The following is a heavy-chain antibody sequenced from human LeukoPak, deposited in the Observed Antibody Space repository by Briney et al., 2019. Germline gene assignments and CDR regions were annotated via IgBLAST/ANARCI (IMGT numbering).Heavy chain of an antibody. Sequence: PSDTLSLTCAVSSYSISSGYYWGWIRQPPGKGLEWIGSIYHSGSTYYNQSLKSRVTISVDTSKNQFSLKLSSVTAADTAVYYCARDGGRDWFDPWGQGTLVTVSS. CDR2: IYHSGST. CDR1: SYSISSGYY. J-gene: IGHJ5*02. CDR3: ARDGGRDWFDP. D-gene: IGHD6-25*01. V-gene: IGHV4-38-2*02.